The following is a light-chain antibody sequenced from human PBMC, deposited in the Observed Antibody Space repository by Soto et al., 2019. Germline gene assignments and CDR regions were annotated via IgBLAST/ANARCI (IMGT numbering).Light chain of an antibody. CDR1: QGIAGS. CDR2: GAS. V-gene: IGKV3-20*01. Sequence: LTQSPSFLSASVGYRFTVTCRASQGIAGSLAWYQHKPGQAPRLLISGASRRATGIPDRFSGAGSGTDFTLTISRLEPEDFALYYCQQHDILPITFGQGTRLEIK. CDR3: QQHDILPIT. J-gene: IGKJ5*01.